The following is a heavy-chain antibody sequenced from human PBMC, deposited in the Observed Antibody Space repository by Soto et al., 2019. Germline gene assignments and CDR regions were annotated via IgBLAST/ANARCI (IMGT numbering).Heavy chain of an antibody. V-gene: IGHV3-23*01. Sequence: EEQLLESGGGLIQPGGSLRLSCAASGFAFYNYAMAWVRQAPGKGLEWVSGISDSGISIYYTDSVKGRFTISRDNSKNTIFLQMDSLRGEDTALYYCAKDARRTGLLGQWVGWGQGTLVTVSS. CDR1: GFAFYNYA. D-gene: IGHD1-26*01. CDR2: ISDSGISI. J-gene: IGHJ4*02. CDR3: AKDARRTGLLGQWVG.